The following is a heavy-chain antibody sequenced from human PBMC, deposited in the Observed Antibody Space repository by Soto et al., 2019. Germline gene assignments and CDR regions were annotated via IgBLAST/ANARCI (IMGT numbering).Heavy chain of an antibody. Sequence: GESLKISCKGSGYSFTSYWICWVRQMPGKXLXWXXXIXPXXXDXXXXPSFRGQVTISADKSISTAYLQWSSLKASDTAMYYCARRTNGMDVWGQGTTVTVSS. J-gene: IGHJ6*02. CDR1: GYSFTSYW. V-gene: IGHV5-51*01. CDR3: ARRTNGMDV. CDR2: IXPXXXDX.